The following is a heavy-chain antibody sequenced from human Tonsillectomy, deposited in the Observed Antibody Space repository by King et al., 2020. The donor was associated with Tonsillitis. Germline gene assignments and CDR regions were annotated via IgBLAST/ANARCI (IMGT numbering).Heavy chain of an antibody. D-gene: IGHD3-3*01. Sequence: VQLVQSGPEVKKPGASVKVSCKASGYIFTNYGISSVRQAPGQGLEWMGWITPYNGNTNYAQKPQGRVTMTTDTSTSTAYMELRSLRSDDTAIDYWALEWISDAVDVWGQGTVVTVSS. CDR1: GYIFTNYG. J-gene: IGHJ3*01. V-gene: IGHV1-18*04. CDR3: ALEWISDAVDV. CDR2: ITPYNGNT.